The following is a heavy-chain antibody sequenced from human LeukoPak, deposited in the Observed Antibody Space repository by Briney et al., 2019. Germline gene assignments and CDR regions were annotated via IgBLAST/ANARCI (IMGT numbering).Heavy chain of an antibody. CDR3: ARRHSFDWFFDL. CDR2: IYPEDSDT. CDR1: GYTFSSYW. Sequence: GESLKISCKASGYTFSSYWIGWVRQMPGKGLEWMGVIYPEDSDTRYSPSFQGQVTISADTSISTAYLQWSSLQPSDTAMYYCARRHSFDWFFDLWGRGTLVTVSS. J-gene: IGHJ2*01. V-gene: IGHV5-51*01. D-gene: IGHD2-15*01.